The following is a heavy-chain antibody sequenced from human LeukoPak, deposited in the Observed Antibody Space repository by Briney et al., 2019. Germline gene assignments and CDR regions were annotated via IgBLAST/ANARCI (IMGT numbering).Heavy chain of an antibody. CDR3: AKDLAPIAVAGNWFDP. Sequence: GGSLRLSCAASGFTFSSYAMSWVRQAPGKGLEWVSLISGSGGATYYADSMKGRFTISRDNSKNTLYLQMNSLRAEDTAVYYCAKDLAPIAVAGNWFDPWGQGTLVTVSS. V-gene: IGHV3-23*01. CDR1: GFTFSSYA. J-gene: IGHJ5*02. CDR2: ISGSGGAT. D-gene: IGHD6-19*01.